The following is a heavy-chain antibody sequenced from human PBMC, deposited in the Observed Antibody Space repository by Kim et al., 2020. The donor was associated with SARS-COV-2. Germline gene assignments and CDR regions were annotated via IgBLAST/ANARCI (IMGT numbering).Heavy chain of an antibody. CDR2: T. J-gene: IGHJ4*02. V-gene: IGHV4-31*02. Sequence: TDSNPSLKSRVTISVDTSKNQFSLKLSSVTAADTAVYYCARAVFTSLMTHWGQGTLVTVSS. D-gene: IGHD2-2*01. CDR3: ARAVFTSLMTH.